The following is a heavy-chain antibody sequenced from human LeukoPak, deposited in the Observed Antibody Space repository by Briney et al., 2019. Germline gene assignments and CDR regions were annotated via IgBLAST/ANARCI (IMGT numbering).Heavy chain of an antibody. CDR2: IYTSGST. CDR3: ARGGGYDFWSGYGDFDY. V-gene: IGHV4-4*07. J-gene: IGHJ4*02. D-gene: IGHD3-3*01. Sequence: SETLSLTCTVSGGSISSYYWSWIRKPAGKGLEWIGRIYTSGSTNYNPSLKSRVTMSVDTSKNQFSLKLSSVTAADTAVYYCARGGGYDFWSGYGDFDYWGQGTLVTVSS. CDR1: GGSISSYY.